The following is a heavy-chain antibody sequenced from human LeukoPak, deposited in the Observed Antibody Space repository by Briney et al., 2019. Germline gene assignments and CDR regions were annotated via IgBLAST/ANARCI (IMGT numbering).Heavy chain of an antibody. CDR1: GFTFSSYW. V-gene: IGHV3-33*08. D-gene: IGHD6-19*01. J-gene: IGHJ3*02. CDR3: ATLHTSDNGFDI. CDR2: IWYDGSNA. Sequence: GGSLRLSCAASGFTFSSYWMNWVRQAPGKGLEWVAVIWYDGSNAYYADSVKGRFTISRDNSKNTLYLQMNSLRAEDTAVYYCATLHTSDNGFDIWGQGTMVTVSS.